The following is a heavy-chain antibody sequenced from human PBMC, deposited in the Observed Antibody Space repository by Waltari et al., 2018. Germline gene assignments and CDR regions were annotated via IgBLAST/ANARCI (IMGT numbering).Heavy chain of an antibody. CDR1: GYTFTDYY. J-gene: IGHJ4*02. V-gene: IGHV1-2*02. Sequence: VQLVQSGADVKKPGASMNVSCMTSGYTFTDYYMHWVRQAPGQGLEWMGWINPKTGGTNYAKNVRGRVTMTRDTSSSTAFLEMTSLSFGETAVYYCASSATYWGEFFEHWGQGSLITVSS. CDR2: INPKTGGT. D-gene: IGHD7-27*01. CDR3: ASSATYWGEFFEH.